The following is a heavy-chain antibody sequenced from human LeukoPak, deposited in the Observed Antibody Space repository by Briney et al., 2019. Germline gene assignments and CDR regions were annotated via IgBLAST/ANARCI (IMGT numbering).Heavy chain of an antibody. V-gene: IGHV1-2*02. D-gene: IGHD2-2*01. J-gene: IGHJ5*02. CDR2: INPNSGGT. CDR1: GYTFTGYY. Sequence: HGASVKVSCKASGYTFTGYYMPWVRQAPGQGLEWMGWINPNSGGTNYAQKFQGRVTMTRDMSTSTVYMELSSLRSEDTAVYYCARGYVQWPSGWFDPWGQGTLVTVSS. CDR3: ARGYVQWPSGWFDP.